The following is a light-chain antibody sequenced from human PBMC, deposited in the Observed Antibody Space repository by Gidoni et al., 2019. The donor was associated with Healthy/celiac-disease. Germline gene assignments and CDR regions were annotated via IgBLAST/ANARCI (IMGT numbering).Light chain of an antibody. CDR1: QNVTSY. J-gene: IGKJ3*01. CDR3: QQSSNWLFT. V-gene: IGKV3-11*01. Sequence: EIVFTQSPATLSLSPGERATLSSRARQNVTSYLAWYQQKPGQAPRLLIDDASNRATGIPARFSGSGSGTDFSLTISSLEPEDFAVYYCQQSSNWLFTFGPGTKVDIK. CDR2: DAS.